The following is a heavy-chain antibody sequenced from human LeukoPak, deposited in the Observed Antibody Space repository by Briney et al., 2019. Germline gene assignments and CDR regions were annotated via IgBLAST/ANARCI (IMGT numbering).Heavy chain of an antibody. CDR2: MNPNSGNT. CDR3: ARADYGDYAVDY. Sequence: GASVKVSCKASGYTFTSYDINWVRQATGQGLEWMGWMNPNSGNTGYAQKFQGRVTMTRNTSISTAYMELSSLRSEDTAMYYCARADYGDYAVDYWGQGTLVTVSS. V-gene: IGHV1-8*01. D-gene: IGHD4-17*01. CDR1: GYTFTSYD. J-gene: IGHJ4*02.